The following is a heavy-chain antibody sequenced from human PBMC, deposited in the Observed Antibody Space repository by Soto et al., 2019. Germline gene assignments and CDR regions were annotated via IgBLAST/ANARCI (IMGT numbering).Heavy chain of an antibody. D-gene: IGHD6-19*01. CDR1: GYTFSSYE. CDR2: LNPNSGDT. Sequence: QVQLVQSGAEVKKPGASVKVSCKASGYTFSSYEINWVRQATGQGLEWRGWLNPNSGDTGYAQKFQGRVTLTRNTSINTAYIELSSLTSDDTAVYYCATSGGGWYLYWGQGTLVTVSS. J-gene: IGHJ4*02. CDR3: ATSGGGWYLY. V-gene: IGHV1-8*01.